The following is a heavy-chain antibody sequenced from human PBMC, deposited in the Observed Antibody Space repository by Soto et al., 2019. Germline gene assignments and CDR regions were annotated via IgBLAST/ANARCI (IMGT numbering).Heavy chain of an antibody. Sequence: EVPLVESGGGLVKPGGSLRLSCAASGFTFSSYSMNWVRQAPGKGLEWVSSISSSSSYIYYADTVKGRFTISRDNAKNSLYLQMNSLRAEDTAVYYCARLRWGYSSGWYYFDYWGQGTLVTVSS. CDR1: GFTFSSYS. J-gene: IGHJ4*02. V-gene: IGHV3-21*01. CDR2: ISSSSSYI. D-gene: IGHD6-19*01. CDR3: ARLRWGYSSGWYYFDY.